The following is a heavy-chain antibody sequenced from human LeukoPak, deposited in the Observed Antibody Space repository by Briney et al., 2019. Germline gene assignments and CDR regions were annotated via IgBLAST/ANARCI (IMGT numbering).Heavy chain of an antibody. J-gene: IGHJ4*02. D-gene: IGHD5/OR15-5a*01. V-gene: IGHV1-69*13. CDR2: IIPILGTA. CDR3: ARDLMSPYYFDY. CDR1: GGTFSSYA. Sequence: ASVKVSCKASGGTFSSYAISWVRQAPGQGLEWMGGIIPILGTANYAQKFQGRVTITADESTSTAYMELSSLRSEDTAVYYCARDLMSPYYFDYWGQGTLVTVSS.